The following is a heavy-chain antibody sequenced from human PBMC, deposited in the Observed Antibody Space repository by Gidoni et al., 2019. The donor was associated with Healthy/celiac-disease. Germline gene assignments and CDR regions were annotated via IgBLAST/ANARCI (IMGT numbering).Heavy chain of an antibody. V-gene: IGHV3-21*01. CDR2: ISSSSSYI. CDR3: ARDGAEASMIVVPIGWFDP. Sequence: EVQLVESGGGLVKPGGSLRLSCAASRFTFSSYSLNWVRQAPGKGLEWVSYISSSSSYIYYADSVKGRLTISRDNAKNSLYLQMNSLRAEDTAVYYCARDGAEASMIVVPIGWFDPWGQGTLVTVSS. CDR1: RFTFSSYS. D-gene: IGHD3-22*01. J-gene: IGHJ5*02.